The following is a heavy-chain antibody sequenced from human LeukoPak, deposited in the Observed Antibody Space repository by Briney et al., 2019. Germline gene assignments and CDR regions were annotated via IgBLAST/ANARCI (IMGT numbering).Heavy chain of an antibody. J-gene: IGHJ4*02. CDR2: IYYSGTT. V-gene: IGHV4-59*01. CDR1: GGSFSNYY. Sequence: SETLSLTCSVSGGSFSNYYWSWIRQPPGKGLEWVGFIYYSGTTDYNPSLKSRVTISIDTSKKQFSLNLSSVTAADTAVYYCPRGVALTGYPLDFWGRGTLVTVSS. CDR3: PRGVALTGYPLDF. D-gene: IGHD3-9*01.